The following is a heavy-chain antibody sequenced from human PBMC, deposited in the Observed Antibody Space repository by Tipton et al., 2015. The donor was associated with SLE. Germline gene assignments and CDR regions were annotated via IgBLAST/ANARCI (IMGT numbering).Heavy chain of an antibody. CDR3: AINYVFYSAYSP. CDR1: GFTFSSHS. CDR2: ITSGSSHK. V-gene: IGHV3-21*01. D-gene: IGHD3-3*01. Sequence: SLRLSCAASGFTFSSHSMTWVRQAPGKGLEWVSCITSGSSHKYFADSVKGRFAISRDNAKNSLYLQMDSLRVEDAAVYHCAINYVFYSAYSPWGQEPLLPVSS. J-gene: IGHJ5*02.